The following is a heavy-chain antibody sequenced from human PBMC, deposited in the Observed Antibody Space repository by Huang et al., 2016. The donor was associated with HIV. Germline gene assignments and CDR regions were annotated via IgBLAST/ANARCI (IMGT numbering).Heavy chain of an antibody. J-gene: IGHJ4*02. CDR1: GFTFSTFG. Sequence: QVRLVESGGGVVQPGGSLTLSCEASGFTFSTFGMHWVRQAPSKGVEWVAHIRFDGNKKVYEESLKGRFTIFRENSKNTVYLEMNSLTGEDTAMYFCAKGGAGYHNGPEYWGQGTQVIVS. V-gene: IGHV3-30*02. CDR2: IRFDGNKK. CDR3: AKGGAGYHNGPEY. D-gene: IGHD2-8*01.